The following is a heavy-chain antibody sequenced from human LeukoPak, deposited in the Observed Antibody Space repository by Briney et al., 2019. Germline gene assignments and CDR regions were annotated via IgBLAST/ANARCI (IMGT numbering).Heavy chain of an antibody. CDR3: VRGVGTFDY. CDR2: IKSKTDGGTT. J-gene: IGHJ4*02. Sequence: PGGSLRLSCAASGFTFSSYSMNWVRQAPGKGLEWVGRIKSKTDGGTTDYAAPVQGRFTISRDDSKNTLVLQMNSLKTEDTAVYYCVRGVGTFDYWGQGTLVTVSS. V-gene: IGHV3-15*01. CDR1: GFTFSSYS. D-gene: IGHD3-10*01.